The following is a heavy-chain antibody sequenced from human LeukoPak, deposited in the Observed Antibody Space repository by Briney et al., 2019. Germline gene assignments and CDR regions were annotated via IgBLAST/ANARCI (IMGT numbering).Heavy chain of an antibody. CDR3: TSSYFETSHYTHYHFDY. CDR1: GFTFSSFG. D-gene: IGHD3-22*01. Sequence: GGSLRLSCAASGFTFSSFGMSWVRQAPGKGLEWVSTIDTTGGIHYADSVRGRFTISRDDSKNTVFLQMNSLRADDTAIYYCTSSYFETSHYTHYHFDYWGRGTLVTVSP. CDR2: IDTTGGI. V-gene: IGHV3-23*01. J-gene: IGHJ4*02.